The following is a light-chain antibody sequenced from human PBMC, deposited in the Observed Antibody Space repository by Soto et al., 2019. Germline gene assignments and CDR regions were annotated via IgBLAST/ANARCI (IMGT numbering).Light chain of an antibody. Sequence: QSALTQPASVSGSPGQSITISCAGTSNDVGAYNYVSWYRQHPGKAPKVMIYDVNNRPSGVSYRFSGSKSGNTASLTISGLQAVDEADYYCCSYTRSDTFVFGGGTKLTVL. CDR3: CSYTRSDTFV. CDR1: SNDVGAYNY. J-gene: IGLJ2*01. CDR2: DVN. V-gene: IGLV2-14*03.